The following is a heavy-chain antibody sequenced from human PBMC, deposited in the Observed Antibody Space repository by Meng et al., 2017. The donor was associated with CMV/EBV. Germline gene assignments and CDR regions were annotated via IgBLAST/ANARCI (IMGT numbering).Heavy chain of an antibody. V-gene: IGHV4-34*01. Sequence: SETLSLTCAVYGGSFSGYYWSWIRQPPGKGLEWIGEINHSGSTNYKPSLKSRVTISVDTSKNQFSLKLSSVTAADTAVYYCARGRKTYCSSTSCYRYGMDVWGQGTTVTVSS. CDR1: GGSFSGYY. J-gene: IGHJ6*02. CDR2: INHSGST. CDR3: ARGRKTYCSSTSCYRYGMDV. D-gene: IGHD2-2*01.